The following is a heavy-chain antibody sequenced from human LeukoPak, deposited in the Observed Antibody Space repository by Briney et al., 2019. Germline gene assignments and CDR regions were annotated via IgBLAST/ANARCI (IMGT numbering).Heavy chain of an antibody. CDR2: IYYSGST. CDR3: ARGRRGYSYGFTY. J-gene: IGHJ4*02. CDR1: GGSISSYY. D-gene: IGHD5-18*01. V-gene: IGHV4-59*12. Sequence: SETLSLTCTVSGGSISSYYWSWIRQPPGKGLEWIGYIYYSGSTYYNPSLRSRVTISVDTSKNQFSLKLSSVTAADTAVYYCARGRRGYSYGFTYWGQGTLVTVSS.